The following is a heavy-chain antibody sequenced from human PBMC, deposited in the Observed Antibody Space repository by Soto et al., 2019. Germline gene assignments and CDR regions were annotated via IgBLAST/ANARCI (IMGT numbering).Heavy chain of an antibody. CDR3: ARLAGYYQALDH. Sequence: QVQLQESGPGLVRPSETLSLTCTVSGDSISHHYWPWVRPPPGKGLEWVGYVYYTGTTMYNPSLKSRLTISVDRSKNQVSLNRSSVTAADTSVDFWARLAGYYQALDHWSQGTLVTVSS. CDR1: GDSISHHY. J-gene: IGHJ4*02. CDR2: VYYTGTT. D-gene: IGHD3-9*01. V-gene: IGHV4-59*08.